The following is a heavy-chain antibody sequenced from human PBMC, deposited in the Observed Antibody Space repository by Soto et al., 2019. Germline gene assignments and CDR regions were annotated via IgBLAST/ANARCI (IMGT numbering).Heavy chain of an antibody. D-gene: IGHD3-22*01. V-gene: IGHV3-33*01. CDR1: GFTFSSYG. CDR3: ARDSSGYYYGTDY. CDR2: IWYDGSNK. J-gene: IGHJ4*02. Sequence: GGSLRLSCAAPGFTFSSYGMHWVRQAPGKGLEWVAVIWYDGSNKCYADSVKGRFTISRDNSKNTLYLQMNSLRAEDTAVYYCARDSSGYYYGTDYWGQGTLVTVSS.